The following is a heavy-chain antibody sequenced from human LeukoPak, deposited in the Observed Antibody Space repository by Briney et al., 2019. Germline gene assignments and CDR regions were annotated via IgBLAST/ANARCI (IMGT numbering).Heavy chain of an antibody. V-gene: IGHV4-4*07. Sequence: SETLSLTCTVSGGSIISNYWSWIRQSAGTGLEWIGRIYGSGITDYNPSLKSRVTMSLDTSRKQFSLRLTSVTAADTTVYYCARLKFYDSTGYSPGYYMDVWGKGTTVSVFS. CDR2: IYGSGIT. D-gene: IGHD3-22*01. CDR1: GGSIISNY. J-gene: IGHJ6*03. CDR3: ARLKFYDSTGYSPGYYMDV.